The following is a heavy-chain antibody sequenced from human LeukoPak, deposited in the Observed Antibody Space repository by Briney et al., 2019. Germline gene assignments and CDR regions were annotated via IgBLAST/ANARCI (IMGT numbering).Heavy chain of an antibody. CDR1: GFIFSSYS. J-gene: IGHJ4*02. CDR3: ARVRAGGSSSRGYFDY. CDR2: ITSRSDYI. Sequence: GGSLRSSCAASGFIFSSYSVIWVHQAPGKRLEWVSSITSRSDYIYYADSVKGRFTISRDNAKNSLYLQMDSLRAEDTAVYYCARVRAGGSSSRGYFDYWGQGTLVTVSS. D-gene: IGHD1-26*01. V-gene: IGHV3-21*01.